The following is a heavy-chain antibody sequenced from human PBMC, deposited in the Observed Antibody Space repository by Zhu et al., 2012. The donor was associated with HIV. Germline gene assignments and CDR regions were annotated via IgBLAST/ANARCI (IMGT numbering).Heavy chain of an antibody. CDR2: IYYSGST. CDR1: GYSISSGYY. CDR3: ARALEPVAGXYYFDY. V-gene: IGHV4-38-2*01. Sequence: QVQLQESGPGLVKPSETLSLTCAVSGYSISSGYYWGWIRQPPGKGLEWIGRIYYSGSTYYNPSLKSRVTISVDTSKNQFSLKLSSVTATDTAVYYCARALEPVAGXYYFDYWGQGNPGHRLL. D-gene: IGHD6-19*01. J-gene: IGHJ4*02.